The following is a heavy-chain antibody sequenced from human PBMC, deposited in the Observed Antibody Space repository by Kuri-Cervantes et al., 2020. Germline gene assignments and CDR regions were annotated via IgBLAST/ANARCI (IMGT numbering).Heavy chain of an antibody. Sequence: GESLKISCAASGFTFRRYWMSWVRQAPGRGLEWVANIKEDGSEKYYVDSVEGRFTISRDNAENSLYLQMNSLRAEDTAVYYCARDPPTVNDYWGQGTLVTVSS. D-gene: IGHD4-17*01. CDR3: ARDPPTVNDY. CDR2: IKEDGSEK. J-gene: IGHJ4*02. CDR1: GFTFRRYW. V-gene: IGHV3-7*01.